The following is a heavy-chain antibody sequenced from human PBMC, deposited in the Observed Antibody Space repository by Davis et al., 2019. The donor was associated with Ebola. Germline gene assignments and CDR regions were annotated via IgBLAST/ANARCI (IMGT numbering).Heavy chain of an antibody. Sequence: GESLKISCAASGFTFSSYSMNWVRQAPGKGLEWVSSISSSSSYIYYADSVKGRFTISRDNAKNSLYLQMNSLRAEDTALYYCARETVVVVAALGWWFDPWGQGTLVTVSS. V-gene: IGHV3-21*01. CDR3: ARETVVVVAALGWWFDP. CDR1: GFTFSSYS. D-gene: IGHD2-15*01. CDR2: ISSSSSYI. J-gene: IGHJ5*02.